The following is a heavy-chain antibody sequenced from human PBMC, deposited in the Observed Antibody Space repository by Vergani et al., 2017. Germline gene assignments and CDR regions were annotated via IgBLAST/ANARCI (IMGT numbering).Heavy chain of an antibody. Sequence: QVQLVQSGAEVKKPGSSVKVSCKASGGPFSSYTISWVRQAPGQGLEWMGRIIPILGIANYAQKFQGRVTITADKSTSTAYMELSSLRSEDTAGYYCARDSVASAALDIWGQGTMVTVSS. CDR1: GGPFSSYT. CDR2: IIPILGIA. CDR3: ARDSVASAALDI. D-gene: IGHD6-19*01. J-gene: IGHJ3*02. V-gene: IGHV1-69*08.